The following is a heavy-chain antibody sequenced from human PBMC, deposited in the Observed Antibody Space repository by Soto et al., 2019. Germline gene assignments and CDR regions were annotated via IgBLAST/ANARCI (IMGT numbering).Heavy chain of an antibody. CDR3: AKDGVAAADTYYFDY. Sequence: PGGSLRLSCAASGFTFSSSGMHWVRQAPGKGLEWVAVISYDGSNKYYADSVKGRFTISRDNSKNTLYLQMNSLRAEDTAVYYCAKDGVAAADTYYFDYWGQGTQVTVSS. CDR2: ISYDGSNK. V-gene: IGHV3-30*18. CDR1: GFTFSSSG. D-gene: IGHD6-13*01. J-gene: IGHJ4*02.